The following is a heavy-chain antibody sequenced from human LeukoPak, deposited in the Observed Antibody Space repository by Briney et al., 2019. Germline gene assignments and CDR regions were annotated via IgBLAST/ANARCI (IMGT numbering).Heavy chain of an antibody. D-gene: IGHD3-10*01. CDR2: IRYDGSNK. J-gene: IGHJ6*03. Sequence: GSLRLSCAASGFTFSSYGMHWVRQAPGKGLEWVAFIRYDGSNKYYADSVKGRFTISRDNSKNTLYLQMNSLRAEDTAVYYCAKGGLLWFGEDYMDVWGKGTTVTISS. CDR3: AKGGLLWFGEDYMDV. CDR1: GFTFSSYG. V-gene: IGHV3-30*02.